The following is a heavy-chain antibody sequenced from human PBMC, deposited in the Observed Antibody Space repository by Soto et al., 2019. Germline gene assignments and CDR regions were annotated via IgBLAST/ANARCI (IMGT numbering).Heavy chain of an antibody. CDR2: ISGSGGST. J-gene: IGHJ4*02. Sequence: GGSLSLSCAASGFTFSSYAMSWVRQAPGKGLEWVSAISGSGGSTYYADSVKGRFTISRDNSKNTLYLQMNSLRAEDTAVYYCAKDREVRFGELLFGFDYWGQGTLVTVSS. CDR1: GFTFSSYA. V-gene: IGHV3-23*01. CDR3: AKDREVRFGELLFGFDY. D-gene: IGHD3-10*01.